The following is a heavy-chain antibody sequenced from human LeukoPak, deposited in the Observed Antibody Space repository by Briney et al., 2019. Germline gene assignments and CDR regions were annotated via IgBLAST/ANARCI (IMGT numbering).Heavy chain of an antibody. D-gene: IGHD3-22*01. V-gene: IGHV1-2*02. Sequence: ASVKVSCKASGYTFTGYYIHWVRQAPVQGLEWMGWINPNSGGTNYAQKFQGRVTMTRDTSISTAYIELSRLRSDDTAVYYCARVSYYYDSSGYYLNWFDPWGQGTLVTVSS. CDR2: INPNSGGT. CDR3: ARVSYYYDSSGYYLNWFDP. J-gene: IGHJ5*02. CDR1: GYTFTGYY.